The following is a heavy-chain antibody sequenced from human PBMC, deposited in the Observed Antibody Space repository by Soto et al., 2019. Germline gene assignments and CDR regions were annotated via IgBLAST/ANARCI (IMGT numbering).Heavy chain of an antibody. CDR3: ASSRDGYNPRHRPVYYFDY. D-gene: IGHD5-12*01. J-gene: IGHJ4*02. CDR1: GFTFSSYG. Sequence: QVQLVESGGGVVQPGRSLRLSCAASGFTFSSYGMHWVRQAPGKGLEWVAVIWYDGSNKYYADSVKGRFTISRDNSKNTLDLQMNSLRAEDTAVYYCASSRDGYNPRHRPVYYFDYWGQGTLVTVSS. CDR2: IWYDGSNK. V-gene: IGHV3-33*01.